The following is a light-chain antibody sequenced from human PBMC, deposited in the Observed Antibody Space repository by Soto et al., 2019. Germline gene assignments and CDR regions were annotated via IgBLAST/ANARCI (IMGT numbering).Light chain of an antibody. J-gene: IGLJ2*01. V-gene: IGLV2-23*01. CDR3: CSYAGSRQV. Sequence: QSSLTQPASVSGSPGQSITISCTGTSSDVGSYNLVSWYQQHPGKAPKLMIYEGSNRPSGVSNRFSGSKSGNTASLTISGLQAEDEADYYCCSYAGSRQVFGVGTMLAVL. CDR1: SSDVGSYNL. CDR2: EGS.